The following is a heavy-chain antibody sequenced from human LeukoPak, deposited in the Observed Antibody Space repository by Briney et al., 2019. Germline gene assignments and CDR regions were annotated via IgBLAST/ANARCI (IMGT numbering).Heavy chain of an antibody. Sequence: PGGSLRLSCAASGFTFSSYAMSWVRQAPGKGLEWVSAISGRGGSTYYADSVKGRFTISRDNSKNTLYLQMNSLRAEDTAVYYCAKVPGDYGLFDYWGQGTLVTVSS. CDR1: GFTFSSYA. CDR3: AKVPGDYGLFDY. D-gene: IGHD4-17*01. J-gene: IGHJ4*02. CDR2: ISGRGGST. V-gene: IGHV3-23*01.